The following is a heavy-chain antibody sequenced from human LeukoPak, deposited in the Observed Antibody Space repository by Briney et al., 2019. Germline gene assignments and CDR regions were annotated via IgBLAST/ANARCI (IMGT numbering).Heavy chain of an antibody. D-gene: IGHD3-3*01. CDR1: GFTFSSYS. Sequence: GGSLRLSCAASGFTFSSYSMNWVRQAPGKGLEWVSSISSSSSYIYYADSVKGRFTISRDNAKNSLYLQMSSLRAEDTAVYYCARSGNFWSGYYIDYWGQGTLVTVSS. CDR3: ARSGNFWSGYYIDY. J-gene: IGHJ4*02. CDR2: ISSSSSYI. V-gene: IGHV3-21*01.